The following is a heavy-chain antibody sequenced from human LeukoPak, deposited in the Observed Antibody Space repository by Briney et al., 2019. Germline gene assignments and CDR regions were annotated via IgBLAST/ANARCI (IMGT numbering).Heavy chain of an antibody. V-gene: IGHV3-23*01. Sequence: GGSLRLSCAASGFTVSSSYMSWVRQAPGKGLEWVPAISGSGGSTYYADSVKGRFTISRDNSKNTLYLQMNSLRAEDTAVYYCAKSMVRGVILSFNWFDPWGQGTLVTVSS. CDR1: GFTVSSSY. D-gene: IGHD3-10*01. CDR3: AKSMVRGVILSFNWFDP. CDR2: ISGSGGST. J-gene: IGHJ5*02.